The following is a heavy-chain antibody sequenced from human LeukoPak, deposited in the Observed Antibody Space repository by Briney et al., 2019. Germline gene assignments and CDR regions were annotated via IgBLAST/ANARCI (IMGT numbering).Heavy chain of an antibody. J-gene: IGHJ3*02. V-gene: IGHV4-4*07. D-gene: IGHD3-22*01. CDR3: ARESFSDSSGSGDAFDI. Sequence: PSETLSLTCTVSGGSLSSYYWSWIRQPAGKGLEWIGRIYTSGSTNYNPSLKSRVTMSVDTSKNQFSLKLSSVTAADTAVYYCARESFSDSSGSGDAFDIWGQGTMVTVSS. CDR2: IYTSGST. CDR1: GGSLSSYY.